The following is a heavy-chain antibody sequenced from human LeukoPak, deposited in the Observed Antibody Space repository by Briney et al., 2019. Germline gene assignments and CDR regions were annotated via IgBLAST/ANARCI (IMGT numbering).Heavy chain of an antibody. Sequence: PSQTLSLTCTVSGGSISSGRYYWSWIRQPAGKGLEWIGRIYTSGSTNYNPSLKSRVTISVDTSKNQFSLKLSSVTAADTAVYYCARDRLNYYDSSGYYYYFDYWGQGTLVTVSS. D-gene: IGHD3-22*01. CDR2: IYTSGST. CDR3: ARDRLNYYDSSGYYYYFDY. V-gene: IGHV4-61*02. J-gene: IGHJ4*02. CDR1: GGSISSGRYY.